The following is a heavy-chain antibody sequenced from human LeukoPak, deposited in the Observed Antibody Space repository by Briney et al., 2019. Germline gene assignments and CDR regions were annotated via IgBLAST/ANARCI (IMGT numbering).Heavy chain of an antibody. CDR1: GYTFTSYD. CDR2: MNTNSGNT. CDR3: ARGRTGSSTLDY. Sequence: ASVKVSCKASGYTFTSYDINWVRQATGQGLEWMGWMNTNSGNTGYAQKFQGRVTMTRNTSISTAYMELSSLRSEDTAVYYCARGRTGSSTLDYWGQGTLVTVSS. V-gene: IGHV1-8*01. J-gene: IGHJ4*02. D-gene: IGHD6-6*01.